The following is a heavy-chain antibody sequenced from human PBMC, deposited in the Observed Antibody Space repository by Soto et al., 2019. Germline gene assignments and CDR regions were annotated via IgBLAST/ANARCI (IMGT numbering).Heavy chain of an antibody. J-gene: IGHJ5*02. Sequence: SVKVSCKAAGDTFTSYYLNWVRQAPGQGLEWMGVINPHGGSTKYAQKFQGRITMTRDTSRSTVYMELSGLRSDDTAIYYCARSSGGNFGIIIEGSNWFDPWGQGTLVTVSS. CDR1: GDTFTSYY. CDR3: ARSSGGNFGIIIEGSNWFDP. D-gene: IGHD3-3*01. V-gene: IGHV1-46*01. CDR2: INPHGGST.